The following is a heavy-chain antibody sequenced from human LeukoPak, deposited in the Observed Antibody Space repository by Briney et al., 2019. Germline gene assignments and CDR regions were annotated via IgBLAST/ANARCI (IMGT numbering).Heavy chain of an antibody. Sequence: ASVKVSCKASGYTFTSYFIHWVRQAPGQGLEWMGIINPGSGSTSYTQKFRDRVAMTRDKYTSTVNMELSSLRSEDTAVYYCVRDLGYYDSSGYPTHFDYWGQGTLVTVSS. CDR3: VRDLGYYDSSGYPTHFDY. J-gene: IGHJ4*02. CDR2: INPGSGST. CDR1: GYTFTSYF. D-gene: IGHD3-22*01. V-gene: IGHV1-46*01.